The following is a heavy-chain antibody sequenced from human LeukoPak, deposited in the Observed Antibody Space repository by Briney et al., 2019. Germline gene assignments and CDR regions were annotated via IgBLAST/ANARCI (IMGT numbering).Heavy chain of an antibody. J-gene: IGHJ6*03. V-gene: IGHV4-59*11. CDR3: ARVGGTTRADYYYYMDV. D-gene: IGHD4-11*01. Sequence: SETLSLTCTVSGGSISSHYWSWIRQPPGKGLEWIGYIYYSGSTNYNPSLKSRVTISVDTSKNQFSLKLSSVTAADTAVYYCARVGGTTRADYYYYMDVWGKGTTVTVSS. CDR2: IYYSGST. CDR1: GGSISSHY.